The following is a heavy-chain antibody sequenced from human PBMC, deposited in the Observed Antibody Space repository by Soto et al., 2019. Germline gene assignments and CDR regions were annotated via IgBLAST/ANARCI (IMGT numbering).Heavy chain of an antibody. J-gene: IGHJ5*02. Sequence: PSETLSLTCGVYGGSFRNYYWIWVRQPPGKGLEWIGEVNHSGEATYNPSLQSRITISLDTSNSQFSLKLTSVTAADTAMYFFARAARFPRSWFDTWGQGTQVTVSS. V-gene: IGHV4-34*01. CDR2: VNHSGEA. CDR1: GGSFRNYY. D-gene: IGHD6-25*01. CDR3: ARAARFPRSWFDT.